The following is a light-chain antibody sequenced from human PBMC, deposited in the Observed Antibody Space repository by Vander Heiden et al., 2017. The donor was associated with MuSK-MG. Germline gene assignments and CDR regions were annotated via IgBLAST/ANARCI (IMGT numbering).Light chain of an antibody. CDR1: QSLLFSDGKTY. CDR2: AAS. CDR3: MQSVEFPIT. V-gene: IGKV2D-29*01. Sequence: DIVLTQTPLSLSVTPGQPASISCKSSQSLLFSDGKTYLFWFLQKPGQPPQLLISAASNRFSGVPDRFSGSGSGTDFTLKISRVEAEDVGVYYCMQSVEFPITFAQGTRLEI. J-gene: IGKJ5*01.